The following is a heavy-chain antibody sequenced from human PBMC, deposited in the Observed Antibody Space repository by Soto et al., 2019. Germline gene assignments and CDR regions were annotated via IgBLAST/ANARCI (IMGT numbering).Heavy chain of an antibody. CDR3: ARESYYGSGATVVAY. D-gene: IGHD3-10*01. CDR2: IYHSGTT. V-gene: IGHV4-4*02. J-gene: IGHJ4*02. Sequence: SETLSLTCAVSGGSISSSNWWSWARQPPGKGLEWIGEIYHSGTTNYNPSLKSRVTISVDKSKNQFSLKLNSVTAADTAVYYCARESYYGSGATVVAYWGQGTLVTVSS. CDR1: GGSISSSNW.